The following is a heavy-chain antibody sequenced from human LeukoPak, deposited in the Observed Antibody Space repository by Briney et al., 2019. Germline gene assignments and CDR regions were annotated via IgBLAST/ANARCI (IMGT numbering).Heavy chain of an antibody. V-gene: IGHV1-69*01. Sequence: SVKVSCKASGGTFSSYAISWVRQAPGQGLEWMGGIIPIFGTANYAQKFQGRVTITADESTSTAYMELSSLRSEDTAVYYCARESEMGITMVRASYYMDVWGKGTTVTVSS. CDR1: GGTFSSYA. CDR2: IIPIFGTA. J-gene: IGHJ6*03. D-gene: IGHD3-10*01. CDR3: ARESEMGITMVRASYYMDV.